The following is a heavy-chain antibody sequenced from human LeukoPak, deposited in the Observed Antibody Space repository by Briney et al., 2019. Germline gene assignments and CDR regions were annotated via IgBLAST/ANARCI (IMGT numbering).Heavy chain of an antibody. CDR3: ARYDIVATNWFDP. D-gene: IGHD5-12*01. CDR2: ITHRGST. CDR1: GGSFGGYY. Sequence: SETLSLTCAVYGGSFGGYYWSWIRQPPGKGLEWIGEITHRGSTNYNPSLKSRVTISVDTSKNQFSLKLNSVTAADTAVYYCARYDIVATNWFDPWGQGTLVTVSS. V-gene: IGHV4-34*01. J-gene: IGHJ5*02.